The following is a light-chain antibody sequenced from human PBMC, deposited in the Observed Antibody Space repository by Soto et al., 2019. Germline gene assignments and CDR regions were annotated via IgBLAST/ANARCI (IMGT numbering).Light chain of an antibody. J-gene: IGKJ1*01. CDR3: PQNALSPPK. Sequence: IVLTQSPGALSLSPGERATLSCRASQSVSSSYLAWYQQRPGQAPRLLIYSTTSRATGIPDRFRGSGSGTDFTLTISRMDIEDFVVYYCPQNALSPPKVGQGTKG. CDR1: QSVSSSY. V-gene: IGKV3-20*01. CDR2: STT.